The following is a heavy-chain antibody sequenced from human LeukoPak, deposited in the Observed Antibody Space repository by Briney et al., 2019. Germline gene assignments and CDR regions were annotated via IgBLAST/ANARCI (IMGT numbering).Heavy chain of an antibody. CDR3: ARVIRSGNYYFDY. CDR2: IHSAGST. D-gene: IGHD6-25*01. V-gene: IGHV3-53*01. J-gene: IGHJ4*02. Sequence: GGSLRLSCAASGFTVSLSYMSWVRQAPGRGLEWVPMIHSAGSTYYADSVRGRFTISRDNSKATLFLRMNSLKADDTAVYFCARVIRSGNYYFDYWGQGTLVTVSS. CDR1: GFTVSLSY.